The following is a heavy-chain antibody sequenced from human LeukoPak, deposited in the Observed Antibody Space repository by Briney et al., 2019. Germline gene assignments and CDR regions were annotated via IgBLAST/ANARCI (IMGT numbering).Heavy chain of an antibody. J-gene: IGHJ6*02. CDR3: AKDNWKYSSGWSPSYYYYGMDV. V-gene: IGHV3-43*02. CDR1: GVTLDDYA. D-gene: IGHD6-19*01. CDR2: ISGDGGST. Sequence: GGSLRHSCAASGVTLDDYAMHGVRQAPGKGLEWVSLISGDGGSTYYADSVKGRFTISRDNSKNSLYLQMNSLRTEDTALYYCAKDNWKYSSGWSPSYYYYGMDVWGQGTTVTVSS.